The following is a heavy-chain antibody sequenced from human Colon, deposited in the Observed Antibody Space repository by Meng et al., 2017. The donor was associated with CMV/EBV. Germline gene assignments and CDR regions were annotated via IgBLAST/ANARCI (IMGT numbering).Heavy chain of an antibody. V-gene: IGHV4-4*07. CDR2: IHYSGGT. Sequence: QLQESGPSLVKPSETLSPTCTVSADSIKNYYWTWLRQPAGKGLEWLGRIHYSGGTDDNPSLKSRVTLSIDTSKNQLSLKIYSVTAADTAVYYCARAGARGVPVDLWGQGTLVTVSS. D-gene: IGHD3-10*01. CDR3: ARAGARGVPVDL. J-gene: IGHJ4*02. CDR1: ADSIKNYY.